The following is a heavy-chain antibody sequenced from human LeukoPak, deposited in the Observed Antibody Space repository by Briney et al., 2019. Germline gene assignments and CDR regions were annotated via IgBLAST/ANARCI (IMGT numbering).Heavy chain of an antibody. CDR1: GGSFSGYY. V-gene: IGHV4-34*01. D-gene: IGHD4-11*01. Sequence: SETLSLTCAVYGGSFSGYYWSWIRQPPGKGLEWIGEINHSGSTNYNPSLKSRVTISADTSKNQFSLKLSSVTAADTAVYYCASRTDYNGDYWGQGTLVTVSS. CDR2: INHSGST. J-gene: IGHJ4*02. CDR3: ASRTDYNGDY.